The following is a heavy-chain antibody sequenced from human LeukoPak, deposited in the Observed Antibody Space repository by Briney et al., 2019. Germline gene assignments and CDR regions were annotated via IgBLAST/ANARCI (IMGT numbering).Heavy chain of an antibody. J-gene: IGHJ4*02. D-gene: IGHD1-26*01. CDR1: GFTFRTYW. CDR3: ASALGGQGGH. Sequence: GGSLRLSCAASGFTFRTYWMHWVRQVPGKGLVWVSHINGDGSSTNYAASVKGRFTISRDNAKNTLFLQMNSLRADDTAVYFCASALGGQGGHWGQGTLVTVSS. CDR2: INGDGSST. V-gene: IGHV3-74*01.